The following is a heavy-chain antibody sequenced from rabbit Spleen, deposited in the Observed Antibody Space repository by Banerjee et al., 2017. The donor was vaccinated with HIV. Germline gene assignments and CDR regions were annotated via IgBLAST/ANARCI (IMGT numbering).Heavy chain of an antibody. CDR2: IDAGSSGNT. D-gene: IGHD1-1*01. V-gene: IGHV1S45*01. CDR3: ARDTSTSFSTYGMDL. CDR1: GVSFSISSY. J-gene: IGHJ6*01. Sequence: EQLEESGGGLVKPEGSLTLTCKASGVSFSISSYMCWVRQAPGKGLEWIACIDAGSSGNTYSATWAKGRFTISKTSPTTVTLQMTSLTAADTATYFCARDTSTSFSTYGMDLWGPGTLVTVS.